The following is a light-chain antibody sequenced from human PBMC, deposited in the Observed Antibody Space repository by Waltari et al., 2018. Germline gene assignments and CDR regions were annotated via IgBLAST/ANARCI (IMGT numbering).Light chain of an antibody. CDR2: DAS. J-gene: IGKJ5*01. Sequence: EVVLTQSLGTMSLSAGERATLSCSASQTISSSYLAWYQQNPGQAPRLLIYDASSRATGIPDRFGGSGSGTDFTLTISRLEPEDFAVYYCQQYGDSPSITFGQGTRLEIK. V-gene: IGKV3-20*01. CDR1: QTISSSY. CDR3: QQYGDSPSIT.